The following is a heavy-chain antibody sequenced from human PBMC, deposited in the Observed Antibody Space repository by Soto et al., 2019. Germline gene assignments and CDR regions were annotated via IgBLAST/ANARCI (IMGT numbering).Heavy chain of an antibody. CDR2: IKEDGSEK. Sequence: GGSLRLSCAASGFTFSRYWMSWVRQAPGKGLEWVANIKEDGSEKNDVDSVKGRFAISRDNAKNSLYLQMNSLRVEDTAVYYCAKGGHIDYCGQGTLVTVSS. D-gene: IGHD3-16*01. V-gene: IGHV3-7*03. J-gene: IGHJ4*02. CDR3: AKGGHIDY. CDR1: GFTFSRYW.